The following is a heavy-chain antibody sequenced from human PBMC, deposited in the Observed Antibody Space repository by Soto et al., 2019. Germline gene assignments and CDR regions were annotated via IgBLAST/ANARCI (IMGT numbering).Heavy chain of an antibody. D-gene: IGHD3-22*01. CDR1: GGTFSSYT. J-gene: IGHJ4*02. CDR3: ARGPFDYYDSSGYNIDY. V-gene: IGHV1-69*02. CDR2: IIPILGIA. Sequence: ASVKVSCKASGGTFSSYTISWVRQAPGQGLEWMGRIIPILGIANYAQKFQGRVTITADKSTSTAYMELSSLRSEDTAVYYCARGPFDYYDSSGYNIDYWGQGTLVTVSS.